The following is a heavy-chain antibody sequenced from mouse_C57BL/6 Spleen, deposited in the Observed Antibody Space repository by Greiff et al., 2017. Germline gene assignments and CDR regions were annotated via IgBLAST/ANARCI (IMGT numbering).Heavy chain of an antibody. CDR2: INPSTGGT. J-gene: IGHJ4*01. Sequence: EVQLQQSGPELVKPGASVKISCKASGYSFTGYYMNWVKQSPEKSLEWIGEINPSTGGTTYNQKFKAKATLTVDKSSSTAYMQLKSLTSEDSAVYYCARDSMDYWGQGTSGTVSS. CDR3: ARDSMDY. CDR1: GYSFTGYY. V-gene: IGHV1-42*01.